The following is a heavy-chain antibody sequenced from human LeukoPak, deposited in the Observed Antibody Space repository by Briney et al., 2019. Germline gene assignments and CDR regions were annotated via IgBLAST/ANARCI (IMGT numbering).Heavy chain of an antibody. D-gene: IGHD1-26*01. V-gene: IGHV4-34*01. CDR2: INHGGST. J-gene: IGHJ4*02. Sequence: SETLSLTCTVSGGSISSYYWSWIRQPPGKGLEWIGAINHGGSTNYNPSLKSRVTISVDTSKNQFSLKLNSVTAADTAVYYCASTQIVGTTLSNYWGQGTLVTVSS. CDR3: ASTQIVGTTLSNY. CDR1: GGSISSYY.